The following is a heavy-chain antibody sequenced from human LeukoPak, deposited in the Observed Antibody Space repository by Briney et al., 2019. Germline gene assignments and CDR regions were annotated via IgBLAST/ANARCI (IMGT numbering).Heavy chain of an antibody. V-gene: IGHV1-46*01. CDR2: INPRGTIT. J-gene: IGHJ4*02. CDR1: GITFTSYY. Sequence: GASVTVSCKASGITFTSYYIHWVRQAPGRGLEWMGKINPRGTITTYAPKYQGRVTVTKDTSTNTVYMELSSLRSDDAAVYYCALIAPPHNWGQGTLVTVSS. CDR3: ALIAPPHN. D-gene: IGHD6-13*01.